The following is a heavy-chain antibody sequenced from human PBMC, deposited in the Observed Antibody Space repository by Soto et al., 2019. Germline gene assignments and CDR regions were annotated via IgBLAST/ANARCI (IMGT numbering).Heavy chain of an antibody. CDR2: IYYSGST. CDR1: GGSISSGGYY. Sequence: SETLSLTCTVSGGSISSGGYYWSWIRQHPGKGLEWIGYIYYSGSTYYNPSLKSRVTISVDTSKNQFSLKLSSVTAADTAVYYCARVWEYYDSSGYQFYFDYWGQGTLVTVSS. J-gene: IGHJ4*02. D-gene: IGHD3-22*01. V-gene: IGHV4-31*03. CDR3: ARVWEYYDSSGYQFYFDY.